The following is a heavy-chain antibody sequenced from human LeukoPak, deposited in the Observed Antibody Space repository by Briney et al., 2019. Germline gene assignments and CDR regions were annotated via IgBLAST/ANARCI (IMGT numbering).Heavy chain of an antibody. V-gene: IGHV3-33*08. D-gene: IGHD1-26*01. CDR1: GFTFSSYS. CDR2: IWYDGSNK. J-gene: IGHJ4*02. CDR3: ARESGSYYCDY. Sequence: GGSLRLSCAASGFTFSSYSMNWVRQAPGKGLEWVAAIWYDGSNKYYADSVKGRLTISRDNSKNMLYLQMNSLRAEDTAVYYCARESGSYYCDYWGQGTLVTVSS.